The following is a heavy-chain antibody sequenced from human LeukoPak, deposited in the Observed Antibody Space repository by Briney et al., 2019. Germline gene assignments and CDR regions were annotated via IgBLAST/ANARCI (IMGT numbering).Heavy chain of an antibody. CDR2: FSYSGNT. V-gene: IGHV4-34*01. J-gene: IGHJ5*02. CDR3: ARRDTPFTIFGVIGWFDP. Sequence: TSETLSLTCAVYGGSFSGYYWSWIRQPPGKGLEWMGSFSYSGNTYYNPSLKSRITVSVDTSKNQFSLKLSSVTAADTAVYFCARRDTPFTIFGVIGWFDPWGQGTLVTVSS. D-gene: IGHD3-3*01. CDR1: GGSFSGYY.